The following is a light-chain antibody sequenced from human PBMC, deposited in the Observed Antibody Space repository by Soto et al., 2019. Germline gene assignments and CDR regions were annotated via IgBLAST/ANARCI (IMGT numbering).Light chain of an antibody. V-gene: IGKV3-15*01. J-gene: IGKJ4*01. Sequence: EVGLTQSPATLSVSPGERATLSCRASQTIASNLAWYQQKPGQAPRLLISGASTRATGIPARFSGSGSGTEFTLTISSLQSEDSAVYYCQQYNNWPLTFGGGTKVEIK. CDR3: QQYNNWPLT. CDR2: GAS. CDR1: QTIASN.